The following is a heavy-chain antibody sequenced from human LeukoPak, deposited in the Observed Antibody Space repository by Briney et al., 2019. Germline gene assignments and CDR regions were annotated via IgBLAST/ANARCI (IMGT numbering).Heavy chain of an antibody. J-gene: IGHJ4*02. CDR1: GYSISSGYY. CDR2: IYHSGST. V-gene: IGHV4-38-2*01. CDR3: ARGPPHTAMPAAYFDY. D-gene: IGHD5-18*01. Sequence: PETLSLTCAVSGYSISSGYYWGWIRQPPGKGLEWIGSIYHSGSTYYNPSLKSRVTISVDTSKNQFSLKLSSVTAADTAVYYCARGPPHTAMPAAYFDYWGQGTLVTVSS.